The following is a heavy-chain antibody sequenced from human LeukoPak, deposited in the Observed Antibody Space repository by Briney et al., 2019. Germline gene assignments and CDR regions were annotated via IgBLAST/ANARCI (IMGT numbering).Heavy chain of an antibody. CDR1: GFTFSSYG. J-gene: IGHJ4*02. V-gene: IGHV3-30*02. D-gene: IGHD6-13*01. CDR3: ARGGYGSSWYHDS. CDR2: IRHNGIDK. Sequence: GGSLRLSCAASGFTFSSYGMHWVRQAPGKGLEWVAFIRHNGIDKYLADSLKGRFIISRDNSKNTLYLLMDSLRPEDTAFYYCARGGYGSSWYHDSWGQGTLVAVSS.